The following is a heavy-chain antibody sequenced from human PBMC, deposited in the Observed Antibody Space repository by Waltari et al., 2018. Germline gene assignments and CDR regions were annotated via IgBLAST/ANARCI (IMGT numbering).Heavy chain of an antibody. J-gene: IGHJ4*02. CDR3: ARDTTVTTEGYFDY. V-gene: IGHV1-46*01. CDR2: SNPSGGST. Sequence: QVQLVQSGAEVKKPGASVKVSCKASGYTFTSYYMHWVRQAPGQGLEWMGISNPSGGSTSYAQKFQGRVTMTRDTSTSTVYMELSSMRSEDTAVYYWARDTTVTTEGYFDYWGQGTLVTVSS. D-gene: IGHD4-17*01. CDR1: GYTFTSYY.